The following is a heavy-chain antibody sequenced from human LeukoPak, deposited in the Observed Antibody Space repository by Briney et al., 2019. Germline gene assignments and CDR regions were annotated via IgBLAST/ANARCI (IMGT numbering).Heavy chain of an antibody. CDR1: GFTFSNYA. J-gene: IGHJ4*02. D-gene: IGHD3-3*01. CDR3: AKHLIDLGYDFWSGYYIDYFDY. V-gene: IGHV3-23*01. CDR2: ISGSGGST. Sequence: GGSLRLSCAASGFTFSNYAMSWVRQAPGKGLEWVSAISGSGGSTYYADSVKGRFTISRDKSKNTLYLQMNSLRAEDTAVYYCAKHLIDLGYDFWSGYYIDYFDYWGQGTLVTVSS.